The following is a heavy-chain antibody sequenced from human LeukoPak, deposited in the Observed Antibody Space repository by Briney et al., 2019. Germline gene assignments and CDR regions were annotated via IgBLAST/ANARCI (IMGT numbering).Heavy chain of an antibody. CDR1: GYTFTGYY. J-gene: IGHJ4*02. D-gene: IGHD1-26*01. Sequence: ASVEASCKASGYTFTGYYMHWVRQAPGQGLEWMGWINPNSGGTNYAQKFQGRVTMTRDTSISTAYMELSRLRSDDTAAYYCARVAGIRHGAPSYWGQGTLVTVSS. V-gene: IGHV1-2*02. CDR2: INPNSGGT. CDR3: ARVAGIRHGAPSY.